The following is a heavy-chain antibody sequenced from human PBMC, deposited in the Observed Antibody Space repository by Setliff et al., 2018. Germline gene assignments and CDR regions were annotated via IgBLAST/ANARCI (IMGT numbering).Heavy chain of an antibody. Sequence: SETLSLTCTVSGASLRSGSNYWGWFRQPAGKGLEWIGRIYTDGTTNYNPSRKSRVSISADTSMNHFSLRMTSVSAADTAVYYCAKEHVVISFVTNTHHHYGMDVWGQGSTVTV. CDR2: IYTDGTT. J-gene: IGHJ6*02. CDR3: AKEHVVISFVTNTHHHYGMDV. D-gene: IGHD2-8*01. V-gene: IGHV4-61*02. CDR1: GASLRSGSNY.